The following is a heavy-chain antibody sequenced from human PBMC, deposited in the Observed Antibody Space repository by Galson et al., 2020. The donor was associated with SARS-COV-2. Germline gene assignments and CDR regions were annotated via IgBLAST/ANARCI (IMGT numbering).Heavy chain of an antibody. Sequence: GESLKISCKGSGYSFTSYWIGWVRQMPGKGLEWMGIIYPGDSDTRYSPSFQGQVTISADKSTSTAYLQWSSLKASDTAMYYCARHSTSYSGYDLWYFDYWGQGTLVTVSS. V-gene: IGHV5-51*01. CDR2: IYPGDSDT. J-gene: IGHJ4*02. CDR1: GYSFTSYW. CDR3: ARHSTSYSGYDLWYFDY. D-gene: IGHD5-12*01.